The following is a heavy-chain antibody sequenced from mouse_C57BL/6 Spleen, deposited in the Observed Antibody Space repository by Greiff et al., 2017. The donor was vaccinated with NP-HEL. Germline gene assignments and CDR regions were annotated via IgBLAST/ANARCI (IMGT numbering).Heavy chain of an antibody. D-gene: IGHD1-1*01. J-gene: IGHJ2*01. CDR1: GFTFSSYA. CDR3: ARDYGSSFTSYYFDY. CDR2: ISDGGSYT. Sequence: EVHLVESGGGLVKPGGSLKLSCAASGFTFSSYAMSWVRQTPEKRLEWVATISDGGSYTYYPDNVKGRFTISRDNAKNNLYLQMSHLKSEDTAMYYCARDYGSSFTSYYFDYWGQGTTLTVSS. V-gene: IGHV5-4*01.